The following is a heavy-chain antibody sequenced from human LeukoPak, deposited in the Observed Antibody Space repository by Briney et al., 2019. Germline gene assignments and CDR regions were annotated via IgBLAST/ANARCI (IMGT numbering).Heavy chain of an antibody. CDR3: ARDKGSGYDYYFDY. Sequence: ASVKVSCKASGYTFTGYFMHWVRQAPAQGLEWMGWINPNSGGTNYAQKFQGRVTMTRDTSISTAYMELSRLRSDDTAVYYCARDKGSGYDYYFDYWGQGTLVTVSS. D-gene: IGHD5-12*01. J-gene: IGHJ4*01. V-gene: IGHV1-2*02. CDR1: GYTFTGYF. CDR2: INPNSGGT.